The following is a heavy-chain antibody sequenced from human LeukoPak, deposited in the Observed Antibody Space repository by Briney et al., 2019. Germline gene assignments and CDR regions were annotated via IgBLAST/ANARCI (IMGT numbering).Heavy chain of an antibody. CDR1: GGSLSGYY. CDR3: ARGRPVEYSSRKVLYYFDY. CDR2: INHSGST. Sequence: NPSETLSLTCAVYGGSLSGYYWSWIRQPPGKGLEWIGEINHSGSTNYNPSLKSRVTISVDTSKNQFSLKLSSVTAADTAVYYCARGRPVEYSSRKVLYYFDYWGQGTLVTVSS. J-gene: IGHJ4*02. V-gene: IGHV4-34*01. D-gene: IGHD6-6*01.